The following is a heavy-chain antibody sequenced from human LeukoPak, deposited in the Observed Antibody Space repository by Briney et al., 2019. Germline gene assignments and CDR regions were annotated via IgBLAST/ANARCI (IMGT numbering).Heavy chain of an antibody. Sequence: PSETLSLTCAGYGGSFSGYYWSWIGQPPGKGLEGIGEINHSGSTNYNPSLKSRVTISVDRSKNQFSLKLSSVTAADTAVYYCARGKARVDYWGQGTLVTVSS. D-gene: IGHD5-12*01. V-gene: IGHV4-34*01. CDR2: INHSGST. J-gene: IGHJ4*02. CDR3: ARGKARVDY. CDR1: GGSFSGYY.